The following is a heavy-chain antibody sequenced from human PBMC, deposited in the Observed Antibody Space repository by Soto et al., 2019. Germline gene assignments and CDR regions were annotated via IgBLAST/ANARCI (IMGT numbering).Heavy chain of an antibody. V-gene: IGHV2-5*02. CDR3: AHTTLSGWFDP. CDR2: IYWDDDK. D-gene: IGHD3-3*01. Sequence: QITLKESGPPLVKPTQTLTLTCTFSGFSLSTSGMGVVWIRQPPGKALEWLALIYWDDDKRYRSSLKNRLTITKDTSKNQVVLTMTNMDSVDTATYYCAHTTLSGWFDPWGQGTLVTVSS. CDR1: GFSLSTSGMG. J-gene: IGHJ5*02.